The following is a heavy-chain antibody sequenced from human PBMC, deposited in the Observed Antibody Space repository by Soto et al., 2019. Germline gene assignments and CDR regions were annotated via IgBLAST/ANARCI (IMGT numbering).Heavy chain of an antibody. D-gene: IGHD2-21*02. V-gene: IGHV1-3*01. CDR3: AREVVVVTAMGLYDAFDI. J-gene: IGHJ3*02. CDR1: GYTFTSYA. CDR2: INAGNGNT. Sequence: GASVKVSCKASGYTFTSYAMHCVRQAPGQRLEWMGWINAGNGNTKYSQKFQGRVTITRDTSASTVYMELSSLRSEDTAVYYCAREVVVVTAMGLYDAFDIWGQGTMVTVSS.